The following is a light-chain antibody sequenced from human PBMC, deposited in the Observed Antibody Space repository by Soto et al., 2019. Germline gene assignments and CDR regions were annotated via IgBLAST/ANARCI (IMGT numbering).Light chain of an antibody. V-gene: IGLV1-44*01. J-gene: IGLJ1*01. CDR3: AACDDSLNGPFYV. Sequence: QSALTQPPSASGTPGQRVTISCSGSSSNIGSNTANWYQQLPGTAPKLLIYSNNQRPSGVPDRFSGSKSGTSASLAISGLQSEDEADYYCAACDDSLNGPFYVFGTGTKATGL. CDR1: SSNIGSNT. CDR2: SNN.